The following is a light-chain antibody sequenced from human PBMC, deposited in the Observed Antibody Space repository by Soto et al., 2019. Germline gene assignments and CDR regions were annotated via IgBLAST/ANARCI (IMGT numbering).Light chain of an antibody. Sequence: QSVVTQPPSASGTPGQRVTISCSGSSSNIGRNTVNWYQQFPGTAPNLLIYNNNERPSGVPDRFSGSKSGTSASLAISGLQSEDEADYYCAVWAASLNGRVFGGGTKLTVL. CDR1: SSNIGRNT. CDR2: NNN. J-gene: IGLJ3*02. CDR3: AVWAASLNGRV. V-gene: IGLV1-44*01.